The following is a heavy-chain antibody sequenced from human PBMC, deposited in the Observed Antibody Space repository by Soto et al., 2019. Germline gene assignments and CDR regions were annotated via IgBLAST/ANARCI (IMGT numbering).Heavy chain of an antibody. CDR2: IYYSGST. CDR3: ARTIVDTAMIWDS. J-gene: IGHJ4*02. CDR1: GGSISSSSYY. D-gene: IGHD5-18*01. Sequence: QLQLQESGPGLVKPSETLSLTCTVSGGSISSSSYYWGWIRQPPGKGLEWIGSIYYSGSTYYNPSLKSRVTISVDTSKNQFALKLSSVTAADTAVYYFARTIVDTAMIWDSWGQGTLVTVSS. V-gene: IGHV4-39*01.